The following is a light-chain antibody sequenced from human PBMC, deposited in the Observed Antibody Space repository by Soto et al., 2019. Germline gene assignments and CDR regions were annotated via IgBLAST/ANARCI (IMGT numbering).Light chain of an antibody. J-gene: IGKJ1*01. CDR3: QQHNNWLGGT. Sequence: EIVLTQSPATLSLFPGERATLSCRASQNVNSYLAWYQQRPGQAPRLVIYDASNRATGVPARFSGSGSGTDFTLTISSLEPEDFAVYYCQQHNNWLGGTFGQGTKVEIK. CDR1: QNVNSY. CDR2: DAS. V-gene: IGKV3-11*01.